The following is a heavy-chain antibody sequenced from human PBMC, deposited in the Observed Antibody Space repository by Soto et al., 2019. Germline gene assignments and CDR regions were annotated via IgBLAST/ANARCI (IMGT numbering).Heavy chain of an antibody. J-gene: IGHJ6*02. CDR2: IYYSGST. D-gene: IGHD3-22*01. Sequence: SETLSLTCTVSGGSISSGGYYWSWIRQHPGKGLEWIGYIYYSGSTYYNPSLKSRVTISVDTSKNQFSLKLSSVTAADTAVYYCATMGGYYDSSGYWLNYYYYGMDVWGQGTTVTVSS. CDR3: ATMGGYYDSSGYWLNYYYYGMDV. CDR1: GGSISSGGYY. V-gene: IGHV4-31*03.